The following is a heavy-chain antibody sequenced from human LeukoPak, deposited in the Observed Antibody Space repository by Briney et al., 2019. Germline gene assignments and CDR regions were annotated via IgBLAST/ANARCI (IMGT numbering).Heavy chain of an antibody. V-gene: IGHV1-69*13. J-gene: IGHJ5*02. D-gene: IGHD3-9*01. CDR1: GGTFSSYA. CDR2: IIPIFGTA. Sequence: ASVKVSCKASGGTFSSYAISWVRQAPGQGLEWMGGIIPIFGTANYAQKFQGRVTITADESTSTAYMELSSLRSEDTAVYYCARGPVLRYFDWTLPHNWFDPWGQGTLVTVSS. CDR3: ARGPVLRYFDWTLPHNWFDP.